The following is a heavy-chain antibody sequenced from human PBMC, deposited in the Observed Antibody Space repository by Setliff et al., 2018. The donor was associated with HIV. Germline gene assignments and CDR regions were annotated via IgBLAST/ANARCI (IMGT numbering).Heavy chain of an antibody. V-gene: IGHV5-51*01. CDR1: GYSFTSNW. CDR2: IYPGDSDA. CDR3: ARSLCYYDSCGYYYNY. D-gene: IGHD3-22*01. Sequence: PGESLKISCKGSGYSFTSNWIGWVRQMPGKGLEWMGIIYPGDSDARYSPSFQGQVTISADKSISTAYLQWSSLKASDTAIYYCARSLCYYDSCGYYYNYWGQGTLVTVSS. J-gene: IGHJ4*02.